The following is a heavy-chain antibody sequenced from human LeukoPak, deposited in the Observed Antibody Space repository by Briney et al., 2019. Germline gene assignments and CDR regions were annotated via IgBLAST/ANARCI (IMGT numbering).Heavy chain of an antibody. J-gene: IGHJ5*02. CDR1: GYTFTSYG. Sequence: ASVKVSCKASGYTFTSYGISWVRQAPGQGLEWMGWISAYNGNTNYAQKLQGRVTMTTDTSTSTAYMELRSLRSDDTAVYYCARDFLYYYDSSGEFDPWGQGTLVTVSS. V-gene: IGHV1-18*01. CDR2: ISAYNGNT. D-gene: IGHD3-22*01. CDR3: ARDFLYYYDSSGEFDP.